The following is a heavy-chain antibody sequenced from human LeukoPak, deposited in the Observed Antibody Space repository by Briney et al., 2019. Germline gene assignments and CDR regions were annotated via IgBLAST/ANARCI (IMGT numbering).Heavy chain of an antibody. CDR3: ARKGLGDC. CDR2: IKQDGSVQ. D-gene: IGHD3-22*01. CDR1: GFIFSRYG. J-gene: IGHJ4*02. V-gene: IGHV3-7*01. Sequence: GGSLRLSCAASGFIFSRYGMHRVRQAPGKGLEWVANIKQDGSVQYYVDSVKGRFTISRDNAKNSLYLQMNSLRAEDTAVYYCARKGLGDCWGQGTLVTVSS.